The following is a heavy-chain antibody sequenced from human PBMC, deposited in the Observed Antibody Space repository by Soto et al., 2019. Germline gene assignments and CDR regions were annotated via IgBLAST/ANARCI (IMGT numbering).Heavy chain of an antibody. J-gene: IGHJ4*02. Sequence: EVQLVESAGGLVQPWGSLRLSCAASGLIFSNYKMHWVRQAPGKGLVWVSRISTDGSITDYADSVKCRFNVSRHNAKNTLYLQMNSLRVDDTAVYYCARDTNGLHYWGQGTLVTVSS. CDR3: ARDTNGLHY. CDR1: GLIFSNYK. CDR2: ISTDGSIT. D-gene: IGHD2-8*01. V-gene: IGHV3-74*01.